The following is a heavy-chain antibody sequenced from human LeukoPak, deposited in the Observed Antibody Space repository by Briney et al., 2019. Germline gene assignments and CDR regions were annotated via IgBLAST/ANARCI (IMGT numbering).Heavy chain of an antibody. CDR1: GGSITSYY. CDR3: ARLGCSGGNCYSPYYYYGMDV. Sequence: PSETLSLTCTVSGGSITSYYWSWIRQPPGKGLEWIGYIYYSESTNYNPSLKSRVTISVDTSKNQFSLKLSSVTAADTAVYYCARLGCSGGNCYSPYYYYGMDVWGQGTTVTVSS. D-gene: IGHD2-15*01. J-gene: IGHJ6*02. CDR2: IYYSEST. V-gene: IGHV4-59*01.